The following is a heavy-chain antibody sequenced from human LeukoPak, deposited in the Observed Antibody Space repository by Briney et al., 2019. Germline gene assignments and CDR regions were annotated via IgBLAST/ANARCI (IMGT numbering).Heavy chain of an antibody. D-gene: IGHD3-10*01. Sequence: PGGSLRLSCAVSGFTLSNYGMHWVRQAPGKGLEWVAFIRHDGSNTNYADSVKGRFTISRDSSKNTLYLQMNSLRPEDTAVYYCANTLGVFARGYFHHWGQGTLVTVSS. CDR2: IRHDGSNT. J-gene: IGHJ4*02. V-gene: IGHV3-30*02. CDR1: GFTLSNYG. CDR3: ANTLGVFARGYFHH.